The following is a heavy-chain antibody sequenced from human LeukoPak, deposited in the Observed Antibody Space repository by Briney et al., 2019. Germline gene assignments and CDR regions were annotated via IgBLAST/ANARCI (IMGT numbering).Heavy chain of an antibody. CDR1: GYTFTSYG. J-gene: IGHJ4*02. D-gene: IGHD6-19*01. CDR2: ISAYNGNT. Sequence: ASMKVSCKASGYTFTSYGISWVRQAPGQGLEWMGWISAYNGNTNYAQKLQGRVTMTTDTSTSTAYMELRSLRSDDTAVYYCARDLGIAVAGTFGYWGQGTLVTVSS. CDR3: ARDLGIAVAGTFGY. V-gene: IGHV1-18*01.